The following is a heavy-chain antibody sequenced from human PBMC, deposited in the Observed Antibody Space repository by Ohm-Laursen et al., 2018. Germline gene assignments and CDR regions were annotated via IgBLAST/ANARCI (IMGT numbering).Heavy chain of an antibody. V-gene: IGHV3-48*04. J-gene: IGHJ6*02. Sequence: SLRLSCTASGFTFSSYGMHWIRQAPGKGLEWVSYISSSGSTIYYADSVKGRFTISRDNAKNSLYLQMNSLRAEDTAVYYCARDRVASEWIQLSGVMDVWGQGTTVTVSS. CDR1: GFTFSSYG. D-gene: IGHD5-18*01. CDR2: ISSSGSTI. CDR3: ARDRVASEWIQLSGVMDV.